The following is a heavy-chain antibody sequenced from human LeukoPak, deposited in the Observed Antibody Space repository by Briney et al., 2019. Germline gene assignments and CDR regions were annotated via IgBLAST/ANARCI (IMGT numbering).Heavy chain of an antibody. CDR3: AKALGPYGGNSISPSE. V-gene: IGHV3-30*02. Sequence: GGSLRLSCAASGFTFSSYGIHWVRQAPGKGLEWVAFIRYDGSSKYYADSVKGRFTISRDNSENTLSLQMNSLRPEDTAVYYCAKALGPYGGNSISPSEWGQGTLVTVSS. CDR1: GFTFSSYG. J-gene: IGHJ4*02. D-gene: IGHD4-23*01. CDR2: IRYDGSSK.